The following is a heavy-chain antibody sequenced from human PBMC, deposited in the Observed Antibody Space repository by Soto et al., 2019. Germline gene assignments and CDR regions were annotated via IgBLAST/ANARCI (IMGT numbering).Heavy chain of an antibody. Sequence: QVQLVESGGGVVQPGRSLRLSCAASGFTFSSYAMHWVRQAPGKGLEWVAVISYDGSNKYYADSVKGRFTISRDNSKNXLXLXTNSLRAEDTAVYYCARGFDDSSGYWGYYYYYGMDVWGQGTTVTVSS. J-gene: IGHJ6*02. CDR3: ARGFDDSSGYWGYYYYYGMDV. D-gene: IGHD3-22*01. CDR2: ISYDGSNK. CDR1: GFTFSSYA. V-gene: IGHV3-30-3*01.